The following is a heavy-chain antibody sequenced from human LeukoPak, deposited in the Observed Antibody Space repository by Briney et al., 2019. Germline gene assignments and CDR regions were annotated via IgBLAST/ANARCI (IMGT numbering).Heavy chain of an antibody. CDR2: IRQDGSEK. CDR1: GFTSSKDW. Sequence: GGSLRLSCAVSGFTSSKDWMSWVRQAPGKGLEWVANIRQDGSEKNYVDSVKGRFTVSRDNAKNSLYLQMNSLRAEDTAGYYCARERDSGYDSLYYYYYMDVWGKGTTVTVSS. D-gene: IGHD5-12*01. J-gene: IGHJ6*03. V-gene: IGHV3-7*01. CDR3: ARERDSGYDSLYYYYYMDV.